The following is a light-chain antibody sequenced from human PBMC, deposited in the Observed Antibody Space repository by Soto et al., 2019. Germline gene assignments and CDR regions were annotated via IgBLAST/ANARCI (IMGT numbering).Light chain of an antibody. Sequence: EIVLTQSPATLPLSPGERAALSCRASQSVSTSLAWYQHKPGQAPRVIIYDASKRAPGIPARFSGSGSGTDFPLTISSLEPEDFAVYYCQVRDVWPTFGQGTKVEIK. CDR1: QSVSTS. CDR3: QVRDVWPT. CDR2: DAS. V-gene: IGKV3-11*01. J-gene: IGKJ1*01.